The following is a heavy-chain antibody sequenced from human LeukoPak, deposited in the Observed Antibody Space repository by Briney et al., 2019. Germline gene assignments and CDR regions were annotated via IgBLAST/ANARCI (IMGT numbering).Heavy chain of an antibody. D-gene: IGHD1-26*01. Sequence: PSETLSLTCTVSGGSISSSSYYWGWIRQPPGKGLEWIGSIYYSGSTYYNPSLKSRVTISVDTSKNQFSLKLSPVTAADTAVYYCARVFKWELPSADYWGQGTLVTVSS. CDR2: IYYSGST. J-gene: IGHJ4*02. V-gene: IGHV4-39*07. CDR1: GGSISSSSYY. CDR3: ARVFKWELPSADY.